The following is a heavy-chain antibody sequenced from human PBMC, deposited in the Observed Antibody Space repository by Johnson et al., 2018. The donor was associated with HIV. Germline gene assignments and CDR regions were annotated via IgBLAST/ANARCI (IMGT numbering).Heavy chain of an antibody. J-gene: IGHJ3*02. CDR1: GFTFRSYG. CDR2: ISYDGNND. CDR3: AKSTQATIVRGSGPYGAFDI. Sequence: VQLVESGGGVVQPGRSLRLSCAASGFTFRSYGMHWVRQAPGKGLEWVAVISYDGNNDYYADSVKGRFTVSRDNSKSTLYLQMNSLRAEDTGLYYCAKSTQATIVRGSGPYGAFDIWGQGTMVTVSS. V-gene: IGHV3-30*18. D-gene: IGHD1-14*01.